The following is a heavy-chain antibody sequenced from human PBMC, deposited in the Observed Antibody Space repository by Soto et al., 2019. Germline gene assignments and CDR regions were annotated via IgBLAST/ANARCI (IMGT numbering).Heavy chain of an antibody. J-gene: IGHJ3*01. CDR1: GYTFTSYG. D-gene: IGHD4-17*01. V-gene: IGHV1-18*01. Sequence: ASVKVSCKASGYTFTSYGMTWVRQAPVQVLEWMVCISAYNGNTNYAQKLQGRVTMTTDTSTTTVYMELRSLRSDDTAVYYCATNGLAVTTTCDVWGQGTMVTLSS. CDR3: ATNGLAVTTTCDV. CDR2: ISAYNGNT.